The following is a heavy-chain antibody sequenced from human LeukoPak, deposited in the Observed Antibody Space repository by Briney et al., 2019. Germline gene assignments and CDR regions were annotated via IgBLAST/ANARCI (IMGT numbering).Heavy chain of an antibody. Sequence: GGSLRLSCAASGFTFSSYWMSWVRQAPGKGLEWVANIKQDGSEKHYVDSVKGRFTISRDNAKNSLYLQMNSLRAEDTAVYYCARDNSGYDLNWFDPWGQGTLVTVSS. J-gene: IGHJ5*02. V-gene: IGHV3-7*01. CDR1: GFTFSSYW. CDR2: IKQDGSEK. CDR3: ARDNSGYDLNWFDP. D-gene: IGHD5-12*01.